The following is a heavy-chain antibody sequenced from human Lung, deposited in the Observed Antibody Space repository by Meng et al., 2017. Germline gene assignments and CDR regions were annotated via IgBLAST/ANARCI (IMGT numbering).Heavy chain of an antibody. D-gene: IGHD6-25*01. Sequence: QGRLGRCGEEVKKPWASVKVSCKPYGYNFPAYYIHWVRRAPGQGLEWMGRINPKSGDTHYAQKFQARVTMTGDTSISTAYMELSGLRSDDTAMYYCARDEDISAAGKLFGDYWGQGTLVTVSS. V-gene: IGHV1-2*06. CDR3: ARDEDISAAGKLFGDY. CDR1: GYNFPAYY. CDR2: INPKSGDT. J-gene: IGHJ4*02.